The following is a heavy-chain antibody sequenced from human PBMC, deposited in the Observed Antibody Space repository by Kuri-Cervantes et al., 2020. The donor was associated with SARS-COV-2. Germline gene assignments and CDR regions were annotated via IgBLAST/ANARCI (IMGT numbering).Heavy chain of an antibody. D-gene: IGHD2-2*01. Sequence: ESLKISCAVYGGSFSGYYWSWIRQPPGKGLEWIGEINHSGSTNYNPSLKSRVTISVDTSKNQFSLKLSSVTAADTAVYYCARHPSGYCSSTSCRNHYYYYGMDVWGQGTTVTVSS. V-gene: IGHV4-34*01. CDR2: INHSGST. CDR1: GGSFSGYY. J-gene: IGHJ6*02. CDR3: ARHPSGYCSSTSCRNHYYYYGMDV.